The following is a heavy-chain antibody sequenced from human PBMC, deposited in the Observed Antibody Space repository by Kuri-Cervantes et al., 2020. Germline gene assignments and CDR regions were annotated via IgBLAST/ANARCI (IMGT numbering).Heavy chain of an antibody. CDR2: IYSSGST. CDR1: GGSINNYY. Sequence: SETLSLTCTVSGGSINNYYWSWIRLPPGKGLEWIGYIYSSGSTNYNPSLKSRVTISVDTSKKQFSLKLSSVTAADTAVYYCARYLYRYYDFWSGYYHPYGMDVWGQGTTVTVSS. V-gene: IGHV4-59*01. J-gene: IGHJ6*02. CDR3: ARYLYRYYDFWSGYYHPYGMDV. D-gene: IGHD3-3*01.